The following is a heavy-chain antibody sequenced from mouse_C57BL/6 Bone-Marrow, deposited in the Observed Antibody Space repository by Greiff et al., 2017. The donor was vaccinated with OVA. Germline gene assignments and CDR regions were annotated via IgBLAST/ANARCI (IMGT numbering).Heavy chain of an antibody. Sequence: VQLQQSGAELVRPGTSVKMSCKASGYTFTNYWIGWAKQRPGHGLEWIGDIYPGGGYTNYNEKFKGKATLTADKSSSTAYMQFSSLTSEDSALYYCARGYYGLFDYWGQGTTLTVSS. CDR3: ARGYYGLFDY. CDR2: IYPGGGYT. D-gene: IGHD1-1*01. J-gene: IGHJ2*01. V-gene: IGHV1-63*01. CDR1: GYTFTNYW.